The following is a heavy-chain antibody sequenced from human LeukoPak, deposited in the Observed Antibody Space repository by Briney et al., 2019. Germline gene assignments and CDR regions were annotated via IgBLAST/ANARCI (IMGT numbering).Heavy chain of an antibody. Sequence: PSETLSLTCTVSGGSISSYYWSWIRQPPGKGLEWIGYIYYSGSTNYNPSLKSRVTISVDTSKNQFSLKLSSVTAADTAVYYCARDRSYYGDNAFDIWGQGTMVTVSS. CDR2: IYYSGST. D-gene: IGHD1-26*01. CDR3: ARDRSYYGDNAFDI. V-gene: IGHV4-59*01. J-gene: IGHJ3*02. CDR1: GGSISSYY.